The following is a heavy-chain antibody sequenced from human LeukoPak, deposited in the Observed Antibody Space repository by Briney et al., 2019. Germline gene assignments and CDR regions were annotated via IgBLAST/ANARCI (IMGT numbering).Heavy chain of an antibody. J-gene: IGHJ5*02. D-gene: IGHD6-13*01. CDR2: ISAYNGNT. CDR1: AYTFTNYY. CDR3: ARAQQLVYWFDP. Sequence: ASVKVSCKASAYTFTNYYISWVRQAPGQGLEWMGWISAYNGNTNYAQKFQGRVTMTTDRSTSTAYMELRSLTSDDTAVYYCARAQQLVYWFDPWGQGTVVTVSS. V-gene: IGHV1-18*01.